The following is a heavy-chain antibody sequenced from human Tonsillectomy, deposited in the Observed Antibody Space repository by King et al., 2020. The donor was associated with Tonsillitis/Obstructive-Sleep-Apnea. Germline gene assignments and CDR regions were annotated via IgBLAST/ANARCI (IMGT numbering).Heavy chain of an antibody. CDR2: ISYDGSKK. V-gene: IGHV3-30*04. Sequence: QVQLVESGGGAVQPGRSLRLSCAASGFTFSSYAMHWVRQAPGKGLEWVAVISYDGSKKYYADSVKGRFTISRDKSKNTLYLQMNSLRAEDTAVYYCARGGRCLEWLLKNWFDPWGQGTLVTVSS. J-gene: IGHJ5*02. D-gene: IGHD3-3*01. CDR1: GFTFSSYA. CDR3: ARGGRCLEWLLKNWFDP.